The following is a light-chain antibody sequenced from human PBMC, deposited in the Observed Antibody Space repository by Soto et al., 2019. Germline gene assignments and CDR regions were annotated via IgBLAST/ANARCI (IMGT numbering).Light chain of an antibody. CDR2: AAS. J-gene: IGKJ4*01. CDR1: QDISSY. CDR3: QQLNKYPLS. Sequence: IQLTQSPSSLSASIGDRVTITCRASQDISSYLAWYRQKAGKAPELLIEAASTLQSGVPSRFSGSCSGTDFALTISSLQPEDFATYYCQQLNKYPLSFGGGTKVEIK. V-gene: IGKV1-9*01.